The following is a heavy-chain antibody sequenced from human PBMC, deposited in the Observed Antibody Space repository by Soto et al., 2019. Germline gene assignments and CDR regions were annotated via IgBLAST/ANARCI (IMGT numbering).Heavy chain of an antibody. Sequence: SVKVSCKASGFTFTSSAVQWVRQARGQRLEWIGWIVVGSGNTNYAQKFQERVTITRDMSTSTADMELRSLRSDDTAVYYCAREVTGTGWYYYGMDVWGQGTTVTVSS. V-gene: IGHV1-58*01. CDR3: AREVTGTGWYYYGMDV. CDR2: IVVGSGNT. D-gene: IGHD1-20*01. CDR1: GFTFTSSA. J-gene: IGHJ6*02.